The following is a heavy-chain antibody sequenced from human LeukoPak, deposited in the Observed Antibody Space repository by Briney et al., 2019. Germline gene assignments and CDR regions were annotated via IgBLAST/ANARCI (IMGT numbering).Heavy chain of an antibody. CDR2: ISSSGSTI. J-gene: IGHJ4*02. Sequence: PGGSLRLSCAASGITFSSYGMSWIRQAPGKGLEWVSYISSSGSTIFYADSVKGRFTISRDNAKNSLYLQMNSLRAEDTAVYYCARSVVAATETFDYWGQGTLVTVSS. V-gene: IGHV3-48*04. CDR3: ARSVVAATETFDY. D-gene: IGHD2-15*01. CDR1: GITFSSYG.